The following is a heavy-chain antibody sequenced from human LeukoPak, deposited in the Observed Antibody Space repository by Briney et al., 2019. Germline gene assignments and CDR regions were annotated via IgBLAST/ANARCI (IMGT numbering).Heavy chain of an antibody. V-gene: IGHV4-59*01. J-gene: IGHJ5*02. D-gene: IGHD4-17*01. CDR1: GGSISSYY. Sequence: PSETLSLTCTVSGGSISSYYWSWIRQPPGKGLEWIGYIYYSGSTNYNPSLKSRVTISVDTSKNQFSLKLSSVTAADTAVYYCARDATDYGVYGGGGVWDNWFDPWGQGTLVTVSS. CDR3: ARDATDYGVYGGGGVWDNWFDP. CDR2: IYYSGST.